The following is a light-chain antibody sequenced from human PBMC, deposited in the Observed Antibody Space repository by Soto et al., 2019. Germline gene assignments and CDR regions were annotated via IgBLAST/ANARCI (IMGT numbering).Light chain of an antibody. CDR1: SSDVGGYNY. Sequence: QSVLTQPASVSGSPGQSITICCTGTSSDVGGYNYVSWYQQHPGKAPKLMIYDVSNRPSGVSNRFSGSKSGNTASLAICGLQSEDEADYYCAAWDDSLNGYVFGTGTKVTVL. V-gene: IGLV2-14*01. CDR3: AAWDDSLNGYV. J-gene: IGLJ1*01. CDR2: DVS.